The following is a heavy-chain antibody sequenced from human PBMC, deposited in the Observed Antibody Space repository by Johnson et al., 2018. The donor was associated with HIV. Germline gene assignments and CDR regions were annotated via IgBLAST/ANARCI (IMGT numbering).Heavy chain of an antibody. CDR2: ISYDGSNQ. CDR1: GFTFSTYA. V-gene: IGHV3-30*14. J-gene: IGHJ3*02. Sequence: QVQLVESGGGVVQPGRSLRLSCAASGFTFSTYAMNWVRQPPGRGLEWVAVISYDGSNQNYAESVKGRFTISRDNAKNTLYLQMNSLGAEDTAVYDCARGVGDVYNLSAFDIWGQGTMVTVSS. D-gene: IGHD5-24*01. CDR3: ARGVGDVYNLSAFDI.